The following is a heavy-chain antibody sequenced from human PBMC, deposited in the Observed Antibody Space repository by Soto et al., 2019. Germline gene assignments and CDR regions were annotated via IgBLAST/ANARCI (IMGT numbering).Heavy chain of an antibody. D-gene: IGHD3-22*01. J-gene: IGHJ4*02. CDR3: ARAGIYDSSGYYYYY. CDR2: IYYSGST. CDR1: GVSISSGGYY. V-gene: IGHV4-31*03. Sequence: LSXSCTFSGVSISSGGYYWSWIRQHPGKGLEWIGYIYYSGSTYYNPSLKSRVTISIDTSKNQFSLKLSSVTAADTAVYYCARAGIYDSSGYYYYYWGQGTLVTVSS.